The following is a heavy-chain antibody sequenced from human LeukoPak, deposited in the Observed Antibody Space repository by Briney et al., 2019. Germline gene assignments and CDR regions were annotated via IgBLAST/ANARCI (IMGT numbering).Heavy chain of an antibody. Sequence: GGSLRLSCAASGFTFSSYGMHWVRQAPGKGLEWVAVISYDGSNKYYTDSVKGRFTISRDNSKNTLYLQMNSLRAEDTAVYYCAKVGPTGSSGYPPPLDYWGQGTLVTVSS. D-gene: IGHD3-22*01. CDR1: GFTFSSYG. V-gene: IGHV3-30*18. CDR3: AKVGPTGSSGYPPPLDY. CDR2: ISYDGSNK. J-gene: IGHJ4*02.